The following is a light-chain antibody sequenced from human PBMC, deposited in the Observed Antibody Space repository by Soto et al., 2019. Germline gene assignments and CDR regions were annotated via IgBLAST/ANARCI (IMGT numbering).Light chain of an antibody. V-gene: IGKV1-5*03. CDR2: KAS. CDR3: QQYNDLST. J-gene: IGKJ4*01. CDR1: QSIDRW. Sequence: DIQMTHSPSTLPASVGDRVTITCRASQSIDRWLAWYQQRPGKAPKLLIYKASTLESGVPSRFSGSGSGTEFTLTISSLQADDFATYYCQQYNDLSTFGGGTKVDIK.